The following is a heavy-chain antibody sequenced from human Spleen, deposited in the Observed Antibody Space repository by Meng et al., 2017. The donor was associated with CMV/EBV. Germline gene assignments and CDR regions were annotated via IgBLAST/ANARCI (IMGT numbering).Heavy chain of an antibody. D-gene: IGHD1-1*01. CDR2: IDSDGGSI. V-gene: IGHV3-74*01. J-gene: IGHJ4*02. Sequence: GESLKISCAASGFTFSSYAMHWVRQAPGKGLVWVSRIDSDGGSIRYADSVRGRFTISRDNAKNTVFLQMNSLRVEDTAVYYCARDHWRDFDYWGQGALVTVSS. CDR3: ARDHWRDFDY. CDR1: GFTFSSYA.